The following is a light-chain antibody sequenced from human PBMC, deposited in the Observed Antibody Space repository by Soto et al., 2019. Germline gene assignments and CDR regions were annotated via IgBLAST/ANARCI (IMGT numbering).Light chain of an antibody. CDR1: ETVATN. CDR3: QQYFEWPPMP. Sequence: VMTQSPATLSVSPGERATLSCWASETVATNLAWYQQKPGQAPRLLISGASTRAAGISDRVRGSGSGTEFTLTISSLRSEDSAIYYCQQYFEWPPMPFGQGTK. V-gene: IGKV3-15*01. J-gene: IGKJ1*01. CDR2: GAS.